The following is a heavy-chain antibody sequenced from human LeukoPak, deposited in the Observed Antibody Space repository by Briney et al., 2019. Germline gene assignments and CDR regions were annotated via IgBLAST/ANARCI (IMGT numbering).Heavy chain of an antibody. CDR3: ARVSVTGTTGLSPYYFDY. CDR1: GGSFSGYY. V-gene: IGHV4-34*01. J-gene: IGHJ4*02. D-gene: IGHD1-7*01. CDR2: INHSGST. Sequence: SGTVSLTCAVYGGSFSGYYWSWIRQPPGKGLEWIGEINHSGSTNYNPSLKSRVTISVDTSKNQFSLKLSSVTAADTAVYYCARVSVTGTTGLSPYYFDYWGQGTLVTVSS.